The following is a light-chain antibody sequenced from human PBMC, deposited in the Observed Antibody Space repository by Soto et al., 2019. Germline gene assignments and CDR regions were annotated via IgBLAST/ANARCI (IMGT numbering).Light chain of an antibody. CDR2: AAS. CDR3: QQFGDSPRS. Sequence: IALMQSPAILSLSPGERGTLSCRASRRLSSDYLAWYQQKPGQAPRLLFYAASRRATGTPDRFSVSGSGTDFTLTISRLEPEDFAVYYCQQFGDSPRSFGQGTKVDIK. CDR1: RRLSSDY. J-gene: IGKJ1*01. V-gene: IGKV3-20*01.